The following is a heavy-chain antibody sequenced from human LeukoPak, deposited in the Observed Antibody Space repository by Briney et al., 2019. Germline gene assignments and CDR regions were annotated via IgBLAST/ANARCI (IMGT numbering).Heavy chain of an antibody. D-gene: IGHD6-6*01. Sequence: GGSLRLSCAASGFTFSSYGMHWVRQAPGKGLEWVAVISYDGSNKYFADSVKGRFTISRDNSKNTLYLQMGSLRAEDMTVYYCARISSSYDYDYWGQGTLVTVSS. CDR1: GFTFSSYG. J-gene: IGHJ4*02. CDR3: ARISSSYDYDY. V-gene: IGHV3-30*03. CDR2: ISYDGSNK.